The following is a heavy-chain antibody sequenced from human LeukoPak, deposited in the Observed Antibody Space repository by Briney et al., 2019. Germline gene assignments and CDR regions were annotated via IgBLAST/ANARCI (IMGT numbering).Heavy chain of an antibody. CDR3: ARVVIPIAVAGKEPSWWFDP. Sequence: ASVKVSCKASGYTFTGYYMRWVRQAPGQGLEWMGWINPNSGGTNYAQKFQGRVTMTRDTSISTAYMELSRLRSDDTAVYYCARVVIPIAVAGKEPSWWFDPWGQGTLVTVSS. D-gene: IGHD6-19*01. CDR2: INPNSGGT. V-gene: IGHV1-2*02. J-gene: IGHJ5*02. CDR1: GYTFTGYY.